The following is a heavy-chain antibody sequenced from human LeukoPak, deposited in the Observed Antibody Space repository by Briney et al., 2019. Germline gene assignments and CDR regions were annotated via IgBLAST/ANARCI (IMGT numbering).Heavy chain of an antibody. CDR1: AFTFNSFA. D-gene: IGHD2-2*01. CDR2: ISYDAENE. Sequence: GGSLRLSCAASAFTFNSFAMDWVRLAPGKGLEWVAAISYDAENEFYADSVRGRFAISRDNSENTLHLQLDSLRAEDTGVFYCARARCSSTDCPPDYWGQGTLVTVSS. V-gene: IGHV3-30*08. J-gene: IGHJ4*02. CDR3: ARARCSSTDCPPDY.